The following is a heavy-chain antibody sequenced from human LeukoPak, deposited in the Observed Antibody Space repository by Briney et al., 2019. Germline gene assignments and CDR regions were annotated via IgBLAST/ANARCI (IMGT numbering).Heavy chain of an antibody. V-gene: IGHV4-59*01. Sequence: SETLSLTCSVSDDSITMYYWTWIRQPPGKGLEWIGYVDHTGSTNFNPSLNGRVSIPRDTTKNLFSLGLRSVTAADTAVYFCARGRVSSSTWYSTYYYYFYMDVWGKGTTVTVSS. CDR3: ARGRVSSSTWYSTYYYYFYMDV. CDR2: VDHTGST. D-gene: IGHD1-1*01. J-gene: IGHJ6*03. CDR1: DDSITMYY.